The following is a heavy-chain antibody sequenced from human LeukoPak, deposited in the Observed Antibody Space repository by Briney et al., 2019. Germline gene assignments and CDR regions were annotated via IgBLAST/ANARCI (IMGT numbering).Heavy chain of an antibody. V-gene: IGHV1-69*04. Sequence: ASVKVSCKASGGTFSSYAINWVRQAPGQGLEWMGRFIPLLTLANYAQKFQGRATISADRSTGTAYMELSSLRSEDTAVYYCATYGDKSAHFDYWGQGTLVTVSS. J-gene: IGHJ4*02. CDR1: GGTFSSYA. D-gene: IGHD4-23*01. CDR2: FIPLLTLA. CDR3: ATYGDKSAHFDY.